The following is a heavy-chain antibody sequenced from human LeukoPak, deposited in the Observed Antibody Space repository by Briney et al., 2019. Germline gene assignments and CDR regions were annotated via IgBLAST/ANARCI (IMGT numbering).Heavy chain of an antibody. Sequence: PGGSLRLSCAASGFTVSSNYMSWVRQAPGKGLEWVSVIYSGGSTYYADSVTGRFTISRDNSKNTLYLQMNSLRAEDTAVYYCATANVGAYCGGDCYDYWGQGTLVTVSS. CDR3: ATANVGAYCGGDCYDY. V-gene: IGHV3-66*01. J-gene: IGHJ4*02. CDR2: IYSGGST. CDR1: GFTVSSNY. D-gene: IGHD2-21*01.